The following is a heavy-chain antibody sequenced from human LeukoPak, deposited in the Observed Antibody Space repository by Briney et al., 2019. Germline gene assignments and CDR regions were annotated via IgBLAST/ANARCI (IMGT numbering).Heavy chain of an antibody. J-gene: IGHJ6*03. D-gene: IGHD1-7*01. V-gene: IGHV1-69*05. CDR2: IIPIFGTA. CDR3: ARGNWNSPDLYYYMDV. Sequence: VKVSCKASGGTFSSYAISWVRQAPGQGLEWMGGIIPIFGTANYAQKFQGRVTITTDESTSTAYMELSSLRSEDTAVYYCARGNWNSPDLYYYMDVWGKGTTVTVSS. CDR1: GGTFSSYA.